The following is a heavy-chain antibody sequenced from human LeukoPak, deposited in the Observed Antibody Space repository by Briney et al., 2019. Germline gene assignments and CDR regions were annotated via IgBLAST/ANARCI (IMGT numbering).Heavy chain of an antibody. J-gene: IGHJ2*01. CDR1: GGTFSSYA. Sequence: SVKVSCKASGGTFSSYAISWVRQAPGQGLEWMGGIIPIFGTANYAQKFQGRVTITTDESTSTAYMELSSLRSEDTAVYYCARVVVPAAFNWHFDLWGRGTLVTVSS. V-gene: IGHV1-69*05. D-gene: IGHD2-2*01. CDR3: ARVVVPAAFNWHFDL. CDR2: IIPIFGTA.